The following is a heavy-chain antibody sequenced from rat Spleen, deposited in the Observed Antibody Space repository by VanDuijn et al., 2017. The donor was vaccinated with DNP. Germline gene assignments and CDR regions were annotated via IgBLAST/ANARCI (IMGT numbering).Heavy chain of an antibody. Sequence: EVQLQESGPGLVKPSQSLSLPCSVTGFSITSNYWGWIRIFPGSKMEWMVYISYSGSTRYNPSLKRRIPITRDTSENQFFLHLNSVTTEDTATYYCARWVRYFDSWGQGVMVTVSS. CDR2: ISYSGST. J-gene: IGHJ2*01. V-gene: IGHV3-1*01. CDR1: GFSITSNY. D-gene: IGHD1-1*01. CDR3: ARWVRYFDS.